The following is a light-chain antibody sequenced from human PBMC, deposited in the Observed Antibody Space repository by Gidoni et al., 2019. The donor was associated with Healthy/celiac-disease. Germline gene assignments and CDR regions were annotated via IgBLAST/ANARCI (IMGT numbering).Light chain of an antibody. CDR2: GAS. CDR3: QQYGSSPLT. V-gene: IGKV3-20*01. CDR1: QSVGSSY. Sequence: EIVLTQSPGTLSFSPGERATLSCRTSQSVGSSYLAWYQQKPGQAPRLLIYGASSRATGIPDRFSGSGSGTDFTLTISRLEPEDFAVYYCQQYGSSPLTFGGGTKVEIK. J-gene: IGKJ4*01.